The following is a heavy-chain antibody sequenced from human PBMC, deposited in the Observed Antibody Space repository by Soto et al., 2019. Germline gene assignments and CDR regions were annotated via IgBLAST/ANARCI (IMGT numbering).Heavy chain of an antibody. D-gene: IGHD3-22*01. J-gene: IGHJ3*02. V-gene: IGHV4-30-4*01. CDR3: ARRGIGSGYLDAFDI. Sequence: PSETLSLTCTVSGGSISSGDYYWGWIRQPPGEGLEWIGYIYYSGSTYYNPSLKSRVTISVDTSKNQFSLKLSSVTAADTAVYYCARRGIGSGYLDAFDIWGQGTMVTVSS. CDR1: GGSISSGDYY. CDR2: IYYSGST.